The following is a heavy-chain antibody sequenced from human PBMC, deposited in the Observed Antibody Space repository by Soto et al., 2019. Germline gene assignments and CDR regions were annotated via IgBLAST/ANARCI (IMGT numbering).Heavy chain of an antibody. D-gene: IGHD6-6*01. V-gene: IGHV3-23*01. J-gene: IGHJ4*02. CDR2: ISGSGGST. CDR1: GFTFSSYA. Sequence: GGSLRLSCAASGFTFSSYAMSWVRQAPGKGLEWVSAISGSGGSTYYADSVKGRFTISRDNSKNTLYLQMNSLRAEDTAVYYCASLSSSFIPAARRFDYWGQGTLVTVSS. CDR3: ASLSSSFIPAARRFDY.